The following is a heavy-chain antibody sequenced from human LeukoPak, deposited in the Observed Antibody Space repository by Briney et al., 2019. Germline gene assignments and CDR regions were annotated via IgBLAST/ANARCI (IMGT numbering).Heavy chain of an antibody. CDR2: ISGSGDST. J-gene: IGHJ4*02. CDR3: AKEPTYSSTWYGIDY. V-gene: IGHV3-23*01. D-gene: IGHD6-13*01. CDR1: GFTFSSYG. Sequence: GGSLRLSCAGSGFTFSSYGMSWVRQAPGKGLEWVSAISGSGDSTFYADSVKGRFTISRDISKNTLYLQMNSLRAEDTAVYYCAKEPTYSSTWYGIDYWGQGTLVTVSS.